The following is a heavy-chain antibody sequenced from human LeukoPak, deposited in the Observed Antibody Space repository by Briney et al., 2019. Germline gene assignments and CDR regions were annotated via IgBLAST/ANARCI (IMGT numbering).Heavy chain of an antibody. CDR1: GFTFSSYS. V-gene: IGHV3-21*01. J-gene: IGHJ4*02. Sequence: GGSLRLSCAASGFTFSSYSMNWVRQAPGKGLEWVSSISSSSSYIYYADSVKGRFTISRDNAKNSLYLQMNSLRAEDTAVYYCARAAYSSGWYYFDYWGQGTLVTVSS. CDR3: ARAAYSSGWYYFDY. CDR2: ISSSSSYI. D-gene: IGHD6-19*01.